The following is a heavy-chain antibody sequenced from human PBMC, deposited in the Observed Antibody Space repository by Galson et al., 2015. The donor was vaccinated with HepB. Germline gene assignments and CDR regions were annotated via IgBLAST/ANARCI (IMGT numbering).Heavy chain of an antibody. CDR1: GFTFSNAW. D-gene: IGHD4-17*01. CDR3: TTVGDYSHPFYGDYDYYYYMDV. V-gene: IGHV3-15*01. Sequence: SLRLSCAASGFTFSNAWMSWVRQAPGKGLEWVGRIKSKTDGGTTDYAAPVKGRFTISRDDSKNTLYLQMNSLKTEDTAVYYCTTVGDYSHPFYGDYDYYYYMDVWGKGTTVTVSS. J-gene: IGHJ6*03. CDR2: IKSKTDGGTT.